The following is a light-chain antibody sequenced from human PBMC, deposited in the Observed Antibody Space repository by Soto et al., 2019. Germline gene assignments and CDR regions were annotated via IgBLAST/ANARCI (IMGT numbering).Light chain of an antibody. J-gene: IGKJ2*01. CDR1: QSVGSN. CDR2: GAS. Sequence: EILMTQSPATLSVSPGDRATLSCRASQSVGSNLAWFQHKAGQSPRLLIFGASTRATGIPARFSGSGSGTDFTLTISSLQSEDFAVYYCQHYDDWPPYTFGQGTKLEIK. V-gene: IGKV3-15*01. CDR3: QHYDDWPPYT.